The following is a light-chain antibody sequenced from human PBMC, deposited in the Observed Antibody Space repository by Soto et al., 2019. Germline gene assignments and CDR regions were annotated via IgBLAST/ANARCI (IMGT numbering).Light chain of an antibody. CDR3: ATWDDSLNGPV. CDR1: SSNIGSNY. CDR2: RNN. J-gene: IGLJ2*01. Sequence: QSVLTQPPSASGTPGQRVPISCSGSSSNIGSNYVYWYQQLPGTAPKLLIYRNNQRPSGVPDRFSGSTSGTSASLAISGLRSEDEADYYCATWDDSLNGPVFGGGTKVTVL. V-gene: IGLV1-47*01.